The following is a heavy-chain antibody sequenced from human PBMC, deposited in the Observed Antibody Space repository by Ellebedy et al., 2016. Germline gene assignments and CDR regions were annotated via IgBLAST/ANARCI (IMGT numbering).Heavy chain of an antibody. CDR3: AREQNTMVRGASNAFDI. D-gene: IGHD3-10*01. V-gene: IGHV1-3*01. CDR2: INAGNGDT. Sequence: ASVKVSCXASGYTFTMFIMHWVRQAPGQGLEWMGWINAGNGDTTYSQKFQGRVTITGDTSASTAYMELSSLRSEDTAVYYCAREQNTMVRGASNAFDIWGQGTMVTVSS. CDR1: GYTFTMFI. J-gene: IGHJ3*02.